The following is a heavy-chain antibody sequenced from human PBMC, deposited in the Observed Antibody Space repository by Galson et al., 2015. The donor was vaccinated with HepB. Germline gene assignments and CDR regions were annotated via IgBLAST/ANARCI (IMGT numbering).Heavy chain of an antibody. J-gene: IGHJ4*02. CDR2: ISYDGSNK. Sequence: SLRLSCAASGFTFSSYAMHWVRQAPGKGLEWVAVISYDGSNKYYADSVKGRFTISRDNSKNTLYLQMNSLRAEDTAVYYCAREGGTIVFYWGQGALVTVSS. D-gene: IGHD1-7*01. CDR1: GFTFSSYA. CDR3: AREGGTIVFY. V-gene: IGHV3-30-3*01.